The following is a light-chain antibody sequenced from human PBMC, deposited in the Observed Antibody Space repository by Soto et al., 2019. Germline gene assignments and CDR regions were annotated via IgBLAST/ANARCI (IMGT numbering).Light chain of an antibody. J-gene: IGLJ1*01. V-gene: IGLV2-14*01. CDR3: NAYTSSSTYV. CDR1: NSDVGGYKY. CDR2: EVS. Sequence: QSALTQPASVSGSLGQSITISCTGTNSDVGGYKYVSWYQQHPGKAPKLMIYEVSNRPSGASNRFSGFKSGNTASLTISGLQAEDEADYYCNAYTSSSTYVFGTGTKLIVL.